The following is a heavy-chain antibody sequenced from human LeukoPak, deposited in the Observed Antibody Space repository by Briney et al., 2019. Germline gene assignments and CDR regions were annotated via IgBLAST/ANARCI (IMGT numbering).Heavy chain of an antibody. J-gene: IGHJ4*02. CDR3: ARGGYSYGLAGDY. Sequence: PGGSLRLSCAASGFTVSSNYMSWVRQAPGKGLEWVSVIYSGGSTYYADSVKGRFTISRDNAKNSLYLQMNSLRAEDTALYYCARGGYSYGLAGDYWGQGTLVTVSS. D-gene: IGHD5-18*01. V-gene: IGHV3-53*05. CDR2: IYSGGST. CDR1: GFTVSSNY.